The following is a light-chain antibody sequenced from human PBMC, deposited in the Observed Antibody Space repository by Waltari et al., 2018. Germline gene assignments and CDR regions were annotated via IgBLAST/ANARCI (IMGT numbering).Light chain of an antibody. J-gene: IGKJ1*01. CDR3: QKYGSLPAT. V-gene: IGKV3-20*01. CDR2: AAS. CDR1: QSISKY. Sequence: EIMLTQSPGTLSLSPGERATLSCRASQSISKYLAWYQQKPGQAPRLLIYAASIRATGIPDRFSGSGYGTDFSLTISRLEPEDYAVYYCQKYGSLPATFGRGTKVEIK.